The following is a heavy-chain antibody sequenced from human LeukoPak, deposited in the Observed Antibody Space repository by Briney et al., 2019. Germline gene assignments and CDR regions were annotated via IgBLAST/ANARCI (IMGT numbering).Heavy chain of an antibody. CDR3: ATFVGIVSGTYTVPGGLLV. CDR1: EFSPTNFR. V-gene: IGHV3-7*01. D-gene: IGHD2-2*03. J-gene: IGHJ6*04. Sequence: GGSLRLSCVASEFSPTNFRMTWVRRAPGRGLEWVANIKHDGTEKFYVDSVKGRFTTSRDNAKNSLYLQMNSLRAEDTAVYYCATFVGIVSGTYTVPGGLLVWGKGTTVTVSS. CDR2: IKHDGTEK.